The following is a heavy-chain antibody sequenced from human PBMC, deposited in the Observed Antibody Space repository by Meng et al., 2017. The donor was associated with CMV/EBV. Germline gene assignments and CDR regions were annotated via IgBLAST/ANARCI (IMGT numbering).Heavy chain of an antibody. CDR3: ATGQYSSSSRGDGYFDY. CDR1: GFTFSSYA. J-gene: IGHJ4*02. V-gene: IGHV3-23*01. D-gene: IGHD6-6*01. CDR2: ISGSGGST. Sequence: GGSLRLSCAASGFTFSSYAMSWVRQAPGKGLEWVSAISGSGGSTYYADSVKGRFTISRDNSKNTLYLQMGSLRAEDMAVYYCATGQYSSSSRGDGYFDYWGQGTLVTVSS.